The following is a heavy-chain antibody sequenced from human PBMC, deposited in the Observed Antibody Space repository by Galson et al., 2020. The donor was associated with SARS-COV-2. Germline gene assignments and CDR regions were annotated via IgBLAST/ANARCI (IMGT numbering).Heavy chain of an antibody. J-gene: IGHJ4*02. CDR2: TSAYNGTT. V-gene: IGHV1-18*04. Sequence: ASVKVSCRASGYTFTSYGISWVRQAPGQGLEWMGWTSAYNGTTNYAQKLQGRVTMTTDTSTSTAYMELRSLRSDDTAAYYCAREGGYYYDSSGLLDYWGQGTLVTVSS. CDR3: AREGGYYYDSSGLLDY. CDR1: GYTFTSYG. D-gene: IGHD3-22*01.